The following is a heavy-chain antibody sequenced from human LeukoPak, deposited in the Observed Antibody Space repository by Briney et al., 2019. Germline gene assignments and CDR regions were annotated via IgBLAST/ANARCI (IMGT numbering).Heavy chain of an antibody. Sequence: ASVKVSCKASGYTFTRYYVDWVRQAPGQGLEWMGVINPSGGSTSYAQKFQGRVTMTRDMSTSTVYMELSSLRSEDTAVYYCARGPDSCGYPFDYWGQGTLVTVSS. CDR2: INPSGGST. J-gene: IGHJ4*02. CDR1: GYTFTRYY. V-gene: IGHV1-46*01. D-gene: IGHD3-22*01. CDR3: ARGPDSCGYPFDY.